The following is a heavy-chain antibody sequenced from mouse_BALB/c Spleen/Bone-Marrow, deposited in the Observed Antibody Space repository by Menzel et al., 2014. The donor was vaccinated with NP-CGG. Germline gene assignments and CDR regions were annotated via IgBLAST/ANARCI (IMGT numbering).Heavy chain of an antibody. CDR2: IDPENGNT. Sequence: VHVKQSGAELVRPGTLVKLSCKASGFNIKDYYIHWVKQRPEQGLEWIGWIDPENGNTIYDPKFQGKASITADTSSNTAYLQLSSLTSEDTAVYYCADYGPYAMDYWGQGTSVTVSS. CDR1: GFNIKDYY. CDR3: ADYGPYAMDY. D-gene: IGHD1-1*02. V-gene: IGHV14-1*02. J-gene: IGHJ4*01.